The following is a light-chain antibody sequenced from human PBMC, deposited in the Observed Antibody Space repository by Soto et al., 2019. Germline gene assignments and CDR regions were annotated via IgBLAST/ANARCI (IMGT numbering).Light chain of an antibody. J-gene: IGLJ2*01. V-gene: IGLV1-44*01. CDR3: AAWDDSLNGVI. Sequence: QSVLTQPPSVSGTPGQRVTISCFGSSSNIGSNTVNWYQQLPGTAPKLLIYSNNQRPSGVPDRFSGSKSGTSASLAISGLQSEDEADYCCAAWDDSLNGVIFGGGTKLTVL. CDR1: SSNIGSNT. CDR2: SNN.